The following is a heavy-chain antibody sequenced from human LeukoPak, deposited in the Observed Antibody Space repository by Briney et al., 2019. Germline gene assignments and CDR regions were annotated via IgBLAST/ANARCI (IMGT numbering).Heavy chain of an antibody. CDR2: ISSSSSTI. V-gene: IGHV3-48*01. J-gene: IGHJ4*02. CDR1: GFTFSSYS. CDR3: AKDVKMFRGPTIMHHFDY. Sequence: GGSLRLSCAASGFTFSSYSMNWVRQAPGKGLEWVSYISSSSSTIYYADSVKGRFTISRDNSKNTLYLQMNSVRVEDTAVYFCAKDVKMFRGPTIMHHFDYWGQGSLVTVSS. D-gene: IGHD3-10*01.